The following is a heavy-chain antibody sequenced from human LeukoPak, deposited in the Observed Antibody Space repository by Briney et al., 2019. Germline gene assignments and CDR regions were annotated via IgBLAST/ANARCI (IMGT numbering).Heavy chain of an antibody. CDR1: GLTLSNYW. Sequence: PGGSLRLSCSASGLTLSNYWMHWVRPPPGKGRVWVSRINTDGSSTNYPDSVKGRFTISRDNAKNTLYLQMNSLRAEDTAVYYCARDGRLNYDYVWGSYRYTPPFDYWGQGTLVTVSS. CDR3: ARDGRLNYDYVWGSYRYTPPFDY. CDR2: INTDGSST. D-gene: IGHD3-16*02. J-gene: IGHJ4*02. V-gene: IGHV3-74*01.